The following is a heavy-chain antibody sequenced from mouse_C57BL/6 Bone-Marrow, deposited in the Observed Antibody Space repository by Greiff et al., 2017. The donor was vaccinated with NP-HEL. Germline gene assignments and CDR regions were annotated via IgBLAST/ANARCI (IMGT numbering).Heavy chain of an antibody. CDR2: INPNNGGT. V-gene: IGHV1-26*01. CDR1: GYTFTDYY. D-gene: IGHD3-2*02. J-gene: IGHJ3*01. CDR3: ARHSSGSSWFAY. Sequence: VQLQQSGPELVKPGASVKISCKASGYTFTDYYMNWVKQSHGKSLEWIGDINPNNGGTSYNQKFKGKATLTVDKSSSTAYMELRSLTSEDSAVYYCARHSSGSSWFAYWGQGTLVTVSA.